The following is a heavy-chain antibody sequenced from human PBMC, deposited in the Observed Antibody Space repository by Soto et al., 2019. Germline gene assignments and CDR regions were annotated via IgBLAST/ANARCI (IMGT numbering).Heavy chain of an antibody. V-gene: IGHV3-23*01. CDR2: ISGPGGST. CDR3: ARDERTAVAGTDY. CDR1: GFTFSNYA. J-gene: IGHJ4*02. D-gene: IGHD6-19*01. Sequence: EVQLLESGGGLVQPGGSLRLSCAASGFTFSNYAMTWVRQVAGKGLEWVSSISGPGGSTYYPDSVKGRFTISRDNSKSTVYLEMNSLIAEDTALYYCARDERTAVAGTDYWGQGTLVTVTS.